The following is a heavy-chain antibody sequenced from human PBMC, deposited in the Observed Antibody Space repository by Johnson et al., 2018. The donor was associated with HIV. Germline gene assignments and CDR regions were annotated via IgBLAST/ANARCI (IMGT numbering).Heavy chain of an antibody. Sequence: QVQLVESGGGVVQPGRSLRLSCAASGFTFSSYAMHWVRQAPGKGLDWVAVIRYDGNNKYYADSVKGRFTISRDNSKNTLNLQMNSLRAEDTAVYSCARDRGGYYYDSSGLDAFDIWGQGTMVTVSS. D-gene: IGHD3-22*01. CDR2: IRYDGNNK. V-gene: IGHV3-30*04. J-gene: IGHJ3*02. CDR1: GFTFSSYA. CDR3: ARDRGGYYYDSSGLDAFDI.